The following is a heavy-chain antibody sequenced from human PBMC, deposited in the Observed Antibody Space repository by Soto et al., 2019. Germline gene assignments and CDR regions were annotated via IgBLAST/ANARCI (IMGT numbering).Heavy chain of an antibody. D-gene: IGHD1-1*01. Sequence: QAQLVQSGSEVKQPGSSVKVSCKASGYSFTDFGVNWVRQAPGQGLEWLGWISAYNGNRVYAKSFQGRLTVTTDTTRDTSYLELTNQRTDVAALYYYARRHGIFTGWKFESWGQGTLVTVTS. CDR2: ISAYNGNR. CDR3: ARRHGIFTGWKFES. J-gene: IGHJ4*02. V-gene: IGHV1-18*01. CDR1: GYSFTDFG.